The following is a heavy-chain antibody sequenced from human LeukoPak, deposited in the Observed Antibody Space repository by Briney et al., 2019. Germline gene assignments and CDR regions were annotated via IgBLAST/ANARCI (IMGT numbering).Heavy chain of an antibody. CDR1: GFSFSTSG. V-gene: IGHV3-23*01. CDR2: FIGSGGSK. CDR3: AQLGDWELPDLFDY. Sequence: PGGSLRLSCAASGFSFSTSGMCWVRQAPGQGQEWVSGFIGSGGSKFYTAAVRGRFTISGDNSKNTLYRQMNSLRAEDTAVYYWAQLGDWELPDLFDYGGQGTLVTVST. J-gene: IGHJ4*02. D-gene: IGHD1-26*01.